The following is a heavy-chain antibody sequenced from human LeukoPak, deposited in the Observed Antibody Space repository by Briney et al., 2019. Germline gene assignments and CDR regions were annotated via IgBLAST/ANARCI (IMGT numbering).Heavy chain of an antibody. CDR1: GGSFSGYY. V-gene: IGHV4-34*01. J-gene: IGHJ4*02. Sequence: SETLSLTCAVYGGSFSGYYWSWIRQPPGKGLEWSGEINHSGSTNYNPSLKSRVPISVDTSKNQFSLKLSSVTAADTAVYHCARGRRSYYDYWGQGTLVTVSS. CDR2: INHSGST. CDR3: ARGRRSYYDY.